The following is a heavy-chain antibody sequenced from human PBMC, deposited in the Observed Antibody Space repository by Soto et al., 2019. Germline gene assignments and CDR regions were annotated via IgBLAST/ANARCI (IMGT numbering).Heavy chain of an antibody. J-gene: IGHJ4*02. CDR2: IYHSGSA. V-gene: IGHV4-38-2*01. Sequence: SETLSVKCVFSVYSINFGYYWGWVRQSPGKGLDCIGSIYHSGSAYYNPSLKSRVTISVDTSKNQLSLNLRSVTAADTAAYYCARRPVAHHYFDSWGPGTMVTVSS. CDR3: ARRPVAHHYFDS. CDR1: VYSINFGYY.